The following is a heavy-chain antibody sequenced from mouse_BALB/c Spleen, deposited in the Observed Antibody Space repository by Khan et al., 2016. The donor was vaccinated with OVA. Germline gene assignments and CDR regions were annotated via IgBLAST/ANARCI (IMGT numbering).Heavy chain of an antibody. CDR2: ISYSGST. CDR1: GDSITRGY. Sequence: EVQLQESGPSLVKPSQTLSLTYSVTGDSITRGYWNWLRKFPGNKLEYMGYISYSGSTYYNPSLTSRISITRATSKNQYYLQLSSVTAEDTATYYCASYDSYYLDYWGQGTTLTVSS. CDR3: ASYDSYYLDY. V-gene: IGHV3-8*02. J-gene: IGHJ2*01. D-gene: IGHD2-4*01.